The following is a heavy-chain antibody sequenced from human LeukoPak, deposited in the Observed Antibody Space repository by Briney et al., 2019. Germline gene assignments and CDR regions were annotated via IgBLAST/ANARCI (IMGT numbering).Heavy chain of an antibody. CDR3: ASRAFGGGYCSGGSCYPYYYYYMDV. CDR1: GGSTSSSSDY. J-gene: IGHJ6*03. CDR2: IYYSGST. Sequence: SETLSLTRTLSGGSTSSSSDYSGWIRQPPGKGLEWIGSIYYSGSTYYNPPLKSRDTISVDTSKNKFSLKLSSVTPADTPVYYCASRAFGGGYCSGGSCYPYYYYYMDVWGKGTTVTVSS. V-gene: IGHV4-39*07. D-gene: IGHD2-15*01.